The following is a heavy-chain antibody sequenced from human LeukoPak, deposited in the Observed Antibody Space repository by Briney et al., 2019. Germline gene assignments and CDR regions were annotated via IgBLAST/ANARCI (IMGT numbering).Heavy chain of an antibody. Sequence: GGSLRLSCAASGFTFSSYSMNWVRQAPGKGLEWVSSISSSSSYIYYADSVKGRFTISRDSAKNSLYLQMNSLRAEDTAVYYCASPSRRAYCSSTSCYPMDVWGQGTTVTVSS. CDR1: GFTFSSYS. D-gene: IGHD2-2*01. CDR3: ASPSRRAYCSSTSCYPMDV. J-gene: IGHJ6*02. CDR2: ISSSSSYI. V-gene: IGHV3-21*01.